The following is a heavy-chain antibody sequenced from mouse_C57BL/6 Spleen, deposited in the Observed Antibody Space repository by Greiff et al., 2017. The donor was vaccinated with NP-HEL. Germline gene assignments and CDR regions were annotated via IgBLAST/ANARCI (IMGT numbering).Heavy chain of an antibody. CDR3: TRDDYDDDGTGFAY. D-gene: IGHD2-4*01. J-gene: IGHJ3*01. Sequence: EVKLMESGGDLVKPGGSLKLSCAASGFTFSSYGMSWVRQTPDKGLEWVATISSGGGYTYYPDSVKGRFTISRDKAKNTLYLQMSSLKSEDTAMYYCTRDDYDDDGTGFAYWGQGTLVTVSA. CDR2: ISSGGGYT. V-gene: IGHV5-6*01. CDR1: GFTFSSYG.